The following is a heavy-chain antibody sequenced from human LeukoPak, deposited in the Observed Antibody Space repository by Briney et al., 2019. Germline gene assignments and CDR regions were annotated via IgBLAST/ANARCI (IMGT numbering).Heavy chain of an antibody. CDR1: GFTFSDYY. Sequence: SGGSLRLSCAASGFTFSDYYMSWIRQAPGKGLEWVSFISSTGRTIKYADSLEGRFTISRDNSKNTLYLQMNSLRAEDTAVYYCARDSWHRFPLYGTFDYWGQGTLVTVSS. D-gene: IGHD1-14*01. CDR3: ARDSWHRFPLYGTFDY. CDR2: ISSTGRTI. J-gene: IGHJ4*02. V-gene: IGHV3-11*04.